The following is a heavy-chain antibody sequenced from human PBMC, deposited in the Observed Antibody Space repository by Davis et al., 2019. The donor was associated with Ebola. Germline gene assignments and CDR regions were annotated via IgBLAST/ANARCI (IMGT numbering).Heavy chain of an antibody. V-gene: IGHV3-9*01. J-gene: IGHJ1*01. CDR1: GFTFDDYA. CDR2: ISWNSGSI. CDR3: AKAVSD. Sequence: GGSLRLSCAASGFTFDDYAMHWVRHAPGKGLEWVSGISWNSGSIGYADSVKGRFTISRDNAKNSLYLQMNSLRAEDTALYYCAKAVSDWGQGTLVTVSS. D-gene: IGHD1-14*01.